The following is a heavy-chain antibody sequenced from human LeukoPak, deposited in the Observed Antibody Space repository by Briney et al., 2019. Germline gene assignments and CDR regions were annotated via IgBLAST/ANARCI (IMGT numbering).Heavy chain of an antibody. V-gene: IGHV3-23*01. J-gene: IGHJ4*02. D-gene: IGHD1-1*01. CDR1: GFTFISFP. CDR3: ARWNRMANREFFD. CDR2: IGANGDT. Sequence: PGGSLRLSSAASGFTFISFPMTWFRQAPGNGLKWVSFIGANGDTNYAESAKDRFTISRDNSKRTLFLEMHSLRVEDTAVYYCARWNRMANREFFDWGQGTLVVVAS.